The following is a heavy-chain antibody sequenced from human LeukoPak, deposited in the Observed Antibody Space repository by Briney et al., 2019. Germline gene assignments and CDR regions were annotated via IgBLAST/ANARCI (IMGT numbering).Heavy chain of an antibody. CDR3: AKDSSSSWYVSYYGMDV. CDR1: GFTFSSYA. D-gene: IGHD6-13*01. CDR2: ISWNSGSI. Sequence: GGSLRLSCAASGFTFSSYAMHWVRQAPGKGLEWVSGISWNSGSIGYADSVKGRFTISRDNAKNSLYLQMNSLRAEDTTLYYCAKDSSSSWYVSYYGMDVWGQGTTVTVSS. V-gene: IGHV3-9*01. J-gene: IGHJ6*02.